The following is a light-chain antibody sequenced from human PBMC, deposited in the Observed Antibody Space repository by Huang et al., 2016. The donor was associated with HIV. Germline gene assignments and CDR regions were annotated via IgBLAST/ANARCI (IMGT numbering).Light chain of an antibody. V-gene: IGKV1-9*01. CDR2: AAS. J-gene: IGKJ5*01. CDR3: QQLNSYPIT. CDR1: PPINNY. Sequence: IQLTQSPSSLSASVGDRVTITCRASPPINNYLSWYQHKPGKAPKGLIYAASTVQCGVPSRFNGSGSGTDFTLTINSLQPEDFATYYCQQLNSYPITFGQGTRLEI.